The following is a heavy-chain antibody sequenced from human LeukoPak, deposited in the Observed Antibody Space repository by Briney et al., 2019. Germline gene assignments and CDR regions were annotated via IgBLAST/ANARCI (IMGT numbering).Heavy chain of an antibody. J-gene: IGHJ4*02. V-gene: IGHV4-31*03. CDR1: GGSISSGGYY. CDR2: IYYSGST. CDR3: ARVNWNYQSFDY. Sequence: SETLSLTCTVSGGSISSGGYYWSWIRQHPGKGLEWIGYIYYSGSTYYNPSLKSRVTISVDTSKNQFSLKLSSVTAADTAVYYCARVNWNYQSFDYWGQGTPVTVSS. D-gene: IGHD1-7*01.